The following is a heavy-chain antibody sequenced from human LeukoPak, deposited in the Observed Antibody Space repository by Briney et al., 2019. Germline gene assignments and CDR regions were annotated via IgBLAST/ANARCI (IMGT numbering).Heavy chain of an antibody. V-gene: IGHV1-24*01. CDR2: FYPEDGET. J-gene: IGHJ4*02. Sequence: ASVTVSCKVSGYTLTELSMHWVRQAPGKGLEWMGGFYPEDGETIYAQKFQGRVTMTEDTSTDTAYMELSSLRSEDTAVYYCATGKYSSSWEGLLDYWGQGTLVTVSS. D-gene: IGHD6-13*01. CDR1: GYTLTELS. CDR3: ATGKYSSSWEGLLDY.